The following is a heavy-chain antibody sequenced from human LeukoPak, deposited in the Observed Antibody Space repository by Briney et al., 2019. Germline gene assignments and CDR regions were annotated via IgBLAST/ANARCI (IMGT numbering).Heavy chain of an antibody. V-gene: IGHV3-23*01. CDR2: ISGGGDGT. CDR3: ARDPEAGGFDY. D-gene: IGHD1-26*01. Sequence: PGGSLRLSCAASGFIFSNCGMSWVRQVPGKGLDWVSSISGGGDGTYYADSVKGRFTISRDNAKNSLYLQMNTLRDEDTAVYYCARDPEAGGFDYWGQGTLVTVSS. CDR1: GFIFSNCG. J-gene: IGHJ4*02.